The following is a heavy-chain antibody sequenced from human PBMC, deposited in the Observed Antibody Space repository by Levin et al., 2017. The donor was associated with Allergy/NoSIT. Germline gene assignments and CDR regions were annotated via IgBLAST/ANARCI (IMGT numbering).Heavy chain of an antibody. V-gene: IGHV5-51*01. CDR3: ARIGHCDNSYCYEASWFDP. Sequence: RGESLKISCKGSGYTFSRYWIGWVRQMPGKGLEWMGIIYPGDSVTRYSPSFQGQVTISVDKSTSTAYLQWSSLKTSDTAMYYCARIGHCDNSYCYEASWFDPWGQGTRVTVSS. J-gene: IGHJ5*02. D-gene: IGHD2-2*01. CDR1: GYTFSRYW. CDR2: IYPGDSVT.